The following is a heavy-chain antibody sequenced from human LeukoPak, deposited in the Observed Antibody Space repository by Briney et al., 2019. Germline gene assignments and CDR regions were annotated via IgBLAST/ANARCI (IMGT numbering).Heavy chain of an antibody. J-gene: IGHJ6*02. V-gene: IGHV3-21*01. CDR2: ISSSSSYI. Sequence: GGSLRLSCAASGFTFSSYAMSWVRQAPGKGLEWVSSISSSSSYIYYADSVKGRFTISRDNAKNSLYLQMDSLRAEDTAVYYCARVTEGYYGSGRFYGMDVWGQGTTVTVSS. CDR1: GFTFSSYA. CDR3: ARVTEGYYGSGRFYGMDV. D-gene: IGHD3-10*01.